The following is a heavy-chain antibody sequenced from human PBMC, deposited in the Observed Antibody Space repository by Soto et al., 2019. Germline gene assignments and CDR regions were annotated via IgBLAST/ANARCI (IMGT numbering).Heavy chain of an antibody. V-gene: IGHV1-2*02. CDR3: ARLRYSSSWYNWFDP. J-gene: IGHJ5*02. D-gene: IGHD6-13*01. CDR2: INPNSGGT. Sequence: ASVKVSFKASGYTFTGYYMHWVRQAPGQGLEWMGWINPNSGGTNYAQKFQGRVTMTRDTSISTAYMELSRLRSDDTAVYYCARLRYSSSWYNWFDPWGQGTLVTVSS. CDR1: GYTFTGYY.